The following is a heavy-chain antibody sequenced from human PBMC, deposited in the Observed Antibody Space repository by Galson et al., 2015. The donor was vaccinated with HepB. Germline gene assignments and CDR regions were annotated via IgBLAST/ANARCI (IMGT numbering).Heavy chain of an antibody. V-gene: IGHV7-4-1*02. CDR3: ARLSAYCGGDCYSDFDY. D-gene: IGHD2-21*02. CDR2: INTNTGNP. J-gene: IGHJ4*02. CDR1: RYTFTSYA. Sequence: SVKVSCKASRYTFTSYAMNWVRQAPGRGLEWMGWINTNTGNPTYAQGFTGRFVFSLDTSVSTAYLQISSLKAEDTAVYYCARLSAYCGGDCYSDFDYWGQGTLVTVSS.